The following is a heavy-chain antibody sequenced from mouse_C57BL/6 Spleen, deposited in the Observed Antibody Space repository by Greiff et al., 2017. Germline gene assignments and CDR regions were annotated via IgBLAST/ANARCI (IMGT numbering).Heavy chain of an antibody. CDR1: GYAFSSYW. CDR3: AREHYYGSHYYAMDY. CDR2: IYPGDGDT. Sequence: QVQLQQSGAELVKPGASVKISCKASGYAFSSYWMNWVKQRPGKGLEWIGQIYPGDGDTNYNGKFKGKATLTADKSSSTAYMQLSSLTSEDSAVYFCAREHYYGSHYYAMDYWGQGTSVTVSS. V-gene: IGHV1-80*01. J-gene: IGHJ4*01. D-gene: IGHD1-1*01.